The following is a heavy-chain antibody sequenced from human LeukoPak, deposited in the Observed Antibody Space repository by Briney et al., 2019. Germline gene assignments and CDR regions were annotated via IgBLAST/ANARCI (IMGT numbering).Heavy chain of an antibody. V-gene: IGHV5-51*01. CDR1: GYSFSSYW. D-gene: IGHD3-9*01. Sequence: GESLMISCKGAGYSFSSYWIGWVRHMPGEGLEWMGIIYPCDSDTRYSPSFQGQVTITADKSISTAYLQWSSLKASDTAMYYRAISHHFDWLNIFDYWGQGTLVTVSS. CDR3: AISHHFDWLNIFDY. CDR2: IYPCDSDT. J-gene: IGHJ4*02.